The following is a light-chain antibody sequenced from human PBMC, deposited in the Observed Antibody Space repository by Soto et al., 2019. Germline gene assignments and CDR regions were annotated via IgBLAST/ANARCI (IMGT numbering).Light chain of an antibody. V-gene: IGKV3-15*01. CDR2: HAS. Sequence: EIVMTQSPATLSVSPGERATLSCRASQNINNNLAWYQQKPGQVPRLLIYHASTGATGIPARFSGSGSGTELTLTISSVQSEDFSLYYCQQYNDWPLTFGGGTKVEIK. CDR3: QQYNDWPLT. CDR1: QNINNN. J-gene: IGKJ4*01.